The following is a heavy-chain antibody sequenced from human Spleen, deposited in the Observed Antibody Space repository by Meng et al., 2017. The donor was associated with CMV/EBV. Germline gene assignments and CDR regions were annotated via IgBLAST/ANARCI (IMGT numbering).Heavy chain of an antibody. Sequence: QVQLVESGAEVKKPGSSVKVSCKASGGTFNRNAINWVRQAPGQGLEWMGGVIPMFGTANYAQKFQGRVTITADKSTNTVYMELSSLRSEDTAFYYCARDQTGGWSYFDFWGQGTLVTVSS. D-gene: IGHD3-16*01. CDR1: GGTFNRNA. CDR2: VIPMFGTA. J-gene: IGHJ4*01. CDR3: ARDQTGGWSYFDF. V-gene: IGHV1-69*14.